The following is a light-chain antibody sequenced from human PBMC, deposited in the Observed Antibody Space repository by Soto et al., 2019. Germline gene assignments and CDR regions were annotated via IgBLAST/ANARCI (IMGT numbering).Light chain of an antibody. Sequence: QTVVTQEPSFSVSPGGTVTLTCALSSGSVSPSYYPSWYQQTPGQAPRTVIHSTNTRSSGVPDRFSGSILGNKAALTITGAQADDESDYYCVLYMGSGISLFGGGTKVTVL. CDR2: STN. J-gene: IGLJ3*02. CDR3: VLYMGSGISL. V-gene: IGLV8-61*01. CDR1: SGSVSPSYY.